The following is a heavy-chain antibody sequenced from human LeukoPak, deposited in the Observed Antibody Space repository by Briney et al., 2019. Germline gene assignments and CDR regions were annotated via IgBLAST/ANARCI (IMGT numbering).Heavy chain of an antibody. D-gene: IGHD5-24*01. Sequence: SETLSLTCTVSGGSISSYYWSWIRQPPGKGLEWIGYIYYSWSTNYNPALRSRVTISVDTSKNQFSLKLSSVAAADTALYYCARVGGYNSPSVIWGQGTLVTVSS. CDR1: GGSISSYY. J-gene: IGHJ4*02. V-gene: IGHV4-59*01. CDR2: IYYSWST. CDR3: ARVGGYNSPSVI.